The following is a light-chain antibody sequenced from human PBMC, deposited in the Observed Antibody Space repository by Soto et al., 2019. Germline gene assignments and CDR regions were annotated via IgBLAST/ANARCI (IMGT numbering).Light chain of an antibody. V-gene: IGKV3-15*01. Sequence: EIVMKQSPATLSVSPGERATLSCRASQSVSSNLAWYQQKPGHAPRLLIYGASTRATGIPARFSGSGSGTEFTLTISSLQYEDFAVYYCQQYNNWPLTFGQGTKLEIK. CDR3: QQYNNWPLT. CDR2: GAS. CDR1: QSVSSN. J-gene: IGKJ2*01.